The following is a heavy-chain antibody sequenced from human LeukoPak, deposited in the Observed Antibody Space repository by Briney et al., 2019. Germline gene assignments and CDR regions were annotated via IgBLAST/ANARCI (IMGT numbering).Heavy chain of an antibody. J-gene: IGHJ5*02. Sequence: PGASLRLSCAASGFTFSSYAMSWVRQAPGKGLEWVSAISGSGGSTYYADSVKGRFTISRDNSKNTLYLQMNSLRAEDTAVYYCAKDSYGDYGKNWFDPWGQGTLATVSS. V-gene: IGHV3-23*01. CDR1: GFTFSSYA. CDR2: ISGSGGST. CDR3: AKDSYGDYGKNWFDP. D-gene: IGHD4-17*01.